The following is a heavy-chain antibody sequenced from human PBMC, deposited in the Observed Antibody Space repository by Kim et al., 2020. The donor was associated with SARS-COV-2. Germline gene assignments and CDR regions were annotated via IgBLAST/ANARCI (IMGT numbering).Heavy chain of an antibody. Sequence: GGSLRLSCAASGFTFSSYGMHWVRQAPGKGLEWVAVISYDGSNKYYADSVKGRFTISRDNSKNTLYLQMNSLRAEDTAVYYCAKEGSEATSWGYFDYWGQGTLVTVSS. D-gene: IGHD5-12*01. CDR2: ISYDGSNK. CDR3: AKEGSEATSWGYFDY. CDR1: GFTFSSYG. V-gene: IGHV3-30*18. J-gene: IGHJ4*02.